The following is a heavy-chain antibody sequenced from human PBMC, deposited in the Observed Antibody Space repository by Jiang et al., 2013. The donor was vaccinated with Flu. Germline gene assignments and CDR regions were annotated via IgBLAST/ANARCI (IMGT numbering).Heavy chain of an antibody. V-gene: IGHV1-2*02. CDR3: ARSIVGATTRHDY. CDR2: INPNSGGT. D-gene: IGHD1-26*01. J-gene: IGHJ4*02. Sequence: VQLVESGAEVKKPGASVKVSCKASGYTFTGYYMHWVRQAPGQGLEWMGWINPNSGGTNYAQKFQGRVTMTRDTSISTAYMELSRLRSDDTAVYYCARSIVGATTRHDYWGQGTLVTVSS. CDR1: GYTFTGYY.